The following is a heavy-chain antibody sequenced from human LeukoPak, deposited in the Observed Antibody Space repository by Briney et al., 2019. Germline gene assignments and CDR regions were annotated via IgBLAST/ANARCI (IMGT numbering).Heavy chain of an antibody. CDR2: INPNSGDT. CDR3: ARDSPESRDGYNYFDY. J-gene: IGHJ4*02. V-gene: IGHV1-2*02. Sequence: ASVKVSCKASGYTFTSYGISWVRQAPGQGLEWMAWINPNSGDTNYAQKFQGRVTMTRDTSIATAYMELSRLRSDDAAVYYCARDSPESRDGYNYFDYWGQGTLVTVSS. CDR1: GYTFTSYG. D-gene: IGHD5-24*01.